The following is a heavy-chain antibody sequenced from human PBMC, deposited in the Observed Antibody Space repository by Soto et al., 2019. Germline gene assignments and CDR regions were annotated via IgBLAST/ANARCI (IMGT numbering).Heavy chain of an antibody. CDR1: GFTFTNTW. V-gene: IGHV3-74*01. CDR3: GSVFEY. CDR2: IDSEGIYT. Sequence: DVQLVESGGGLVQPGGSLRLSCAASGFTFTNTWMHWVRQAPEKGLVWVSRIDSEGIYTSYADSVKGRFTISRDNAKNTLYLQMNDLRAEDTAVYYCGSVFEYWGQGSLVTVSS. J-gene: IGHJ4*02.